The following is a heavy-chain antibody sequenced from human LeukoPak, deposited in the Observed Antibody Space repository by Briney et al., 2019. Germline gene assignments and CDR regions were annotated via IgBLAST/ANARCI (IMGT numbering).Heavy chain of an antibody. D-gene: IGHD2-2*02. J-gene: IGHJ4*02. V-gene: IGHV1-69*13. Sequence: GASVKVSCKASGGTFSSYAISWVRQAPGQGLEWMGGIIPIFGTANYAQKFQGRVTITADESTSTAYMELSSLRSEDTAVYYCAGLGYCSSTSCYTGHYFDYWGQGTLATVSS. CDR1: GGTFSSYA. CDR3: AGLGYCSSTSCYTGHYFDY. CDR2: IIPIFGTA.